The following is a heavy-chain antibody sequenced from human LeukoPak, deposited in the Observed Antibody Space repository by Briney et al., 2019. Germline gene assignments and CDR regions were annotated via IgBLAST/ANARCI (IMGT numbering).Heavy chain of an antibody. V-gene: IGHV4-38-2*01. CDR2: IYQSGST. Sequence: SETLSLTCGVSGSSISSGHYWGWVRQPPGKGLEWIGSIYQSGSTYYNPSLKSRVTVSLDTSKNQFSLRLSSVTAADTAVYCCASPGGAVAIEYFHLWGRGTLVTVSS. CDR3: ASPGGAVAIEYFHL. J-gene: IGHJ1*01. CDR1: GSSISSGHY. D-gene: IGHD6-19*01.